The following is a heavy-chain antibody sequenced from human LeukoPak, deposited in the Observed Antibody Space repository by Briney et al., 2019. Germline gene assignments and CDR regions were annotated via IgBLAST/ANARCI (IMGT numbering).Heavy chain of an antibody. V-gene: IGHV3-21*01. CDR2: ISSSSSYI. D-gene: IGHD3-10*01. Sequence: GGSLRLSCAASGFTFSSYSMNWVRQAPGQGLEWVSSISSSSSYIYYADSVKGRFTISRDNAKNSLYLQMNSLRAEDTAVYYCASFRSESYPRLDYWGQGTLVTVSS. J-gene: IGHJ4*02. CDR3: ASFRSESYPRLDY. CDR1: GFTFSSYS.